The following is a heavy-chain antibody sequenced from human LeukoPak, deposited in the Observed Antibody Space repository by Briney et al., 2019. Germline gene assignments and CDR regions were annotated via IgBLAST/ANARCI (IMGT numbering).Heavy chain of an antibody. CDR2: IYYSGST. CDR1: GGSVSSGSYY. V-gene: IGHV4-61*01. CDR3: ARENYYGMDV. Sequence: SETLSLTCTVSGGSVSSGSYYWSWIRQPPGKGLEWIGYIYYSGSTNYNPSLKSRVTISVDTSKNQFSLRLSSVTAADTAVYYCARENYYGMDVWGQGTTVIVSS. J-gene: IGHJ6*02.